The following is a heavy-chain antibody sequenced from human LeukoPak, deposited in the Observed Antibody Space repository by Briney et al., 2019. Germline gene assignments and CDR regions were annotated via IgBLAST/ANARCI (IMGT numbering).Heavy chain of an antibody. Sequence: PSETLSLTCAVYGGSFSGYYWSWIRQPPGKGLEWIGEINHSGSTNYNPSLKSRVTISVDTSKNQFSLKLSSVTAADTAVYYCARLKAAGTSRAFDIWGQGTMVTVSS. D-gene: IGHD6-13*01. CDR2: INHSGST. CDR1: GGSFSGYY. J-gene: IGHJ3*02. V-gene: IGHV4-34*01. CDR3: ARLKAAGTSRAFDI.